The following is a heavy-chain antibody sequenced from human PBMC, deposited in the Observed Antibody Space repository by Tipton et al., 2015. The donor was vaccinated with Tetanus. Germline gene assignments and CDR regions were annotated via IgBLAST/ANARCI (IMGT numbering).Heavy chain of an antibody. Sequence: TLSLTCTVSGGSISSGGYYWSWIRQHPGKGLEWIGDIYYSGSTYYNPSLKSRVTISVDTSKNQFSLKLNSVTAADGAVYYCARDQARGARGWNYFDYWGQGTRVTVSS. CDR2: IYYSGST. CDR1: GGSISSGGYY. D-gene: IGHD1-26*01. CDR3: ARDQARGARGWNYFDY. J-gene: IGHJ4*02. V-gene: IGHV4-31*03.